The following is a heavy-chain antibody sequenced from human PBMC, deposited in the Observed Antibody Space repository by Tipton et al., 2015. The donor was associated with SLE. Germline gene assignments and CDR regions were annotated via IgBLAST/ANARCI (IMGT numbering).Heavy chain of an antibody. D-gene: IGHD7-27*01. Sequence: LRLSCAVYGGPFSGYYWSWIRQPPGKGLEWIGEINHSGSTNYNPSLKSRVTISVDTSKNQFSLKLSSVTAADTAVYYCARDPLGYWGQGTLVTVSS. CDR1: GGPFSGYY. CDR3: ARDPLGY. J-gene: IGHJ4*02. CDR2: INHSGST. V-gene: IGHV4-34*01.